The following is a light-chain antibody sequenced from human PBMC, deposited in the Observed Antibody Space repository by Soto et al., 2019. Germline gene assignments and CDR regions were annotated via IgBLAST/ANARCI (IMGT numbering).Light chain of an antibody. CDR1: QSVSGW. J-gene: IGKJ1*01. Sequence: IQVSPSPSTLSASVGDTVTVTCRASQSVSGWLAWYQKKPGEAPKLLIYDASALPRGVPSRFSGSGSRTKFTLTIASLQPDDFATYYCQQYETFSGTFGPGTKVDIK. CDR2: DAS. V-gene: IGKV1-5*01. CDR3: QQYETFSGT.